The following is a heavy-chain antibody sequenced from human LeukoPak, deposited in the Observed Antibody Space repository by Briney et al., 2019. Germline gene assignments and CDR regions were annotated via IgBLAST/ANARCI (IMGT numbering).Heavy chain of an antibody. CDR1: GYTFTDYY. J-gene: IGHJ3*02. CDR3: ARDRVYGYYYDSSGYSVYAFDI. Sequence: ASVKVSCKASGYTFTDYYMHWVRQAPGQGLEWMGRINPNSGGTNYAQKFQGRVTMTRDTSISTAYMELSRLRSDDTAVYYCARDRVYGYYYDSSGYSVYAFDIWGQGTMVTVSS. V-gene: IGHV1-2*06. CDR2: INPNSGGT. D-gene: IGHD3-22*01.